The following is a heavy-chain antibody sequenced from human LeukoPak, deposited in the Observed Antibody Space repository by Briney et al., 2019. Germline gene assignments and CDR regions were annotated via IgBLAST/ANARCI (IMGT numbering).Heavy chain of an antibody. D-gene: IGHD3-3*01. Sequence: SETLSLTCTVSGGPISSYYWSWIRQPAGKGLEWIGRIYTSGSTNYNPSLKSRVTMSVDTSKNQFSLKLSSVTAADTAVYYCAREFWSLYYYYGMDVWGQGTTVTVSS. CDR2: IYTSGST. CDR1: GGPISSYY. V-gene: IGHV4-4*07. J-gene: IGHJ6*02. CDR3: AREFWSLYYYYGMDV.